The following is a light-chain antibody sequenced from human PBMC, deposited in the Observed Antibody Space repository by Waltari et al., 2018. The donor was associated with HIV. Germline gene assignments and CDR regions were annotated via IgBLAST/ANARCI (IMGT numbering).Light chain of an antibody. Sequence: IQMSQSPSSVSASVGDRVTITCRASQATSTWFAWYQQKPGAAPKLLIYAGSSLKRGVPSRFSGGGSGTEFTLTISSLQPEDFATYFCQQGDTFPFIFGPGTKVDV. CDR1: QATSTW. CDR3: QQGDTFPFI. V-gene: IGKV1-12*02. CDR2: AGS. J-gene: IGKJ3*01.